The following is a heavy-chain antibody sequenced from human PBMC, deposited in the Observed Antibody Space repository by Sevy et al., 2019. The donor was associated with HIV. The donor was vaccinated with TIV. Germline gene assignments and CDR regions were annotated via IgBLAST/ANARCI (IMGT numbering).Heavy chain of an antibody. CDR3: ASSITPPTIDY. CDR1: GGSISSYY. Sequence: SETLSLTCTVSGGSISSYYWSWIRQPPGKGLEWIGYIYYSGSTNYNPSLQSRVTISVDTSKNQFSLKLSSVTAADTAVYYCASSITPPTIDYWGQGTLVTVSS. J-gene: IGHJ4*02. V-gene: IGHV4-59*01. CDR2: IYYSGST.